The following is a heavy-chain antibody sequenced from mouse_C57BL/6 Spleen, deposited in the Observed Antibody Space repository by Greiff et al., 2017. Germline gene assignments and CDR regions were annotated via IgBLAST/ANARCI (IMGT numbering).Heavy chain of an antibody. J-gene: IGHJ2*01. CDR3: ARSYGSSYFDD. CDR1: GYTFTSYW. V-gene: IGHV1-61*01. Sequence: VQLQQPGAELVRPGSSVKLSCKASGYTFTSYWMDWVKQRPGQGLEWIGNIYPSDSETHYNQKFKDKATLTVDKSSSTAYMQLSSLTSEDSAVYYCARSYGSSYFDDWGQGTTLTVSS. CDR2: IYPSDSET. D-gene: IGHD1-1*01.